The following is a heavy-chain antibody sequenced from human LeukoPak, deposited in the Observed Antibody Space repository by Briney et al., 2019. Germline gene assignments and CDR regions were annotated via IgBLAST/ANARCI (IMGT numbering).Heavy chain of an antibody. CDR2: IYTSGST. CDR3: VRNDYSNPNWFDP. J-gene: IGHJ5*02. D-gene: IGHD4-11*01. V-gene: IGHV4-61*02. CDR1: GGSISSGSYY. Sequence: SETLSLTCTVSGGSISSGSYYWSWIRQPAGKGLEWIGRIYTSGSTNYNPSLKSRVTISVDTSKNQFSLKLSSVTAADTAVYYCVRNDYSNPNWFDPWGQGTLVTVSS.